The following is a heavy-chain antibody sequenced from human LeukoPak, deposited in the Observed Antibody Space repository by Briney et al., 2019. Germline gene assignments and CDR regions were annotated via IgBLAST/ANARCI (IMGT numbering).Heavy chain of an antibody. J-gene: IGHJ4*02. Sequence: GSLRLSCAASGFTFSSYAMSWVRQAPGKGLEWVSAISGSGGSTYYADSVKGRFTISRDNSKNTLYLQMNSLRAEDTAVYYCAKVGIVVVVAAIHFDYWGQGTLVTVSS. CDR2: ISGSGGST. CDR1: GFTFSSYA. CDR3: AKVGIVVVVAAIHFDY. V-gene: IGHV3-23*01. D-gene: IGHD2-15*01.